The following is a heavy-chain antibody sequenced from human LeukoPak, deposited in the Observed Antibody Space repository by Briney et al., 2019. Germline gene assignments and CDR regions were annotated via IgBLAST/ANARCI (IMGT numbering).Heavy chain of an antibody. CDR3: ARHVRYYYYYMDV. CDR1: GGSISSYY. J-gene: IGHJ6*03. V-gene: IGHV4-34*01. D-gene: IGHD3-10*02. CDR2: INHSGST. Sequence: SETLSLTCTVSGGSISSYYWSWIRQPPGKGLEWIGEINHSGSTNYNPSLKSRVTISVDTSKNQFSLKLSSVTAADTAVYYCARHVRYYYYYMDVWGKGTTVTVSS.